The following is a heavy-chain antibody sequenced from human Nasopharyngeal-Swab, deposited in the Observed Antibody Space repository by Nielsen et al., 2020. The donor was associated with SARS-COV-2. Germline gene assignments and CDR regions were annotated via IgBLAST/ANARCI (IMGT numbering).Heavy chain of an antibody. Sequence: WIRQPPGKGLEWVSAISGSGGSTYYADSVKGRFTISRDNSKNTLYLQMNSLRAEDTAVYYCARLSLAAAGDNWFDPWGQGTLVTVSS. J-gene: IGHJ5*02. CDR3: ARLSLAAAGDNWFDP. V-gene: IGHV3-23*01. D-gene: IGHD6-13*01. CDR2: ISGSGGST.